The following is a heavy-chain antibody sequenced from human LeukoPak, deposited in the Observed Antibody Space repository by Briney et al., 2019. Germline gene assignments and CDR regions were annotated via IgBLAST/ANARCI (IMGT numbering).Heavy chain of an antibody. D-gene: IGHD3-22*01. CDR3: ARRFGYYYDSSGYPFDY. V-gene: IGHV4-39*01. J-gene: IGHJ4*02. Sequence: SETLSLTCTVSGDSISSSSYYWGWIRQPPGKGLEWIGSIYYSGSTYYNPSLKSRVTISVDTSKNQFSLKLSSVTAADTAVYYCARRFGYYYDSSGYPFDYWGQGTLVTVSS. CDR1: GDSISSSSYY. CDR2: IYYSGST.